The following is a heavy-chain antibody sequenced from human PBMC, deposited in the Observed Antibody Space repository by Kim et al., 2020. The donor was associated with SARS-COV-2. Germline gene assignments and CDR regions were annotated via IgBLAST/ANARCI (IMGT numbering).Heavy chain of an antibody. CDR2: ISGSGGST. Sequence: GGSLRLSCAASGFTFSSYAMSWVRQAPGKGLEWVSAISGSGGSTYYADSVKGRFTISRDNSKNTLYLQMNSLRAEDTAVYYCAKVLGDYGDYLYWIYYGMDVWGQGTTVTVSS. V-gene: IGHV3-23*01. CDR3: AKVLGDYGDYLYWIYYGMDV. D-gene: IGHD4-17*01. J-gene: IGHJ6*02. CDR1: GFTFSSYA.